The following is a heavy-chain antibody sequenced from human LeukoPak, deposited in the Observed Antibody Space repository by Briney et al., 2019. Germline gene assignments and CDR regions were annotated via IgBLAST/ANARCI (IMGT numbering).Heavy chain of an antibody. CDR1: GYTFTSYG. J-gene: IGHJ4*02. D-gene: IGHD3-22*01. CDR2: ISAYNGNT. CDR3: VPHYDSSGYLDY. V-gene: IGHV1-18*01. Sequence: ASVKVSCKASGYTFTSYGISWVRQAPGQGLEWMGWISAYNGNTNYAQKLQGRVTMTTDTSTSTAYMELRSLRSDDTAVYYCVPHYDSSGYLDYWGQGTLVTVSS.